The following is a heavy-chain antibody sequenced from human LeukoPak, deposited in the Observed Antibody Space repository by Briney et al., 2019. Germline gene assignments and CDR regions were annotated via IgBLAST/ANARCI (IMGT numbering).Heavy chain of an antibody. CDR1: GYTFTSYG. J-gene: IGHJ4*02. D-gene: IGHD6-13*01. Sequence: GASVKVSCKASGYTFTSYGISWVRQAPGQGLEWMGWISAYNGNTNYAQKLQGRVTMPTDTSTSTAYMELRSLRSDDTAVYYCARDHPYSSSWYGDYWGQGTLVTVSS. CDR3: ARDHPYSSSWYGDY. V-gene: IGHV1-18*01. CDR2: ISAYNGNT.